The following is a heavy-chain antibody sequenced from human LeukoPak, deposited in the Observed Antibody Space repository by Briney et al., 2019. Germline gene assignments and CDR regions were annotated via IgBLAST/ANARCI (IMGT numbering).Heavy chain of an antibody. CDR3: ARDRKGGSGWTLFDY. Sequence: GGSLRLSCAASGFTFTYYALHWFRQAPGKGLEWVAVISYDGSNQNYADSVKGRFTISRDNSKNTLYLQMNSLRAEDTAVYYCARDRKGGSGWTLFDYWGQGTLVTVSS. V-gene: IGHV3-30-3*01. D-gene: IGHD6-19*01. CDR1: GFTFTYYA. CDR2: ISYDGSNQ. J-gene: IGHJ4*02.